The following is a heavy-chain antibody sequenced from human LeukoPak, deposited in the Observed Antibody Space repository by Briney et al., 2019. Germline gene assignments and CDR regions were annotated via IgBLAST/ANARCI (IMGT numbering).Heavy chain of an antibody. D-gene: IGHD3-10*01. V-gene: IGHV4-59*08. CDR2: IYCSGST. Sequence: SETLSLTCTVSGGSISSYYWSWIRQPPGKGLEWIGYIYCSGSTNYNPSLKSRVTISVDTSKNQFSLKLSSVTAADTAVYYCARGQVRDYYFDYWGQGTLVTVSS. J-gene: IGHJ4*02. CDR3: ARGQVRDYYFDY. CDR1: GGSISSYY.